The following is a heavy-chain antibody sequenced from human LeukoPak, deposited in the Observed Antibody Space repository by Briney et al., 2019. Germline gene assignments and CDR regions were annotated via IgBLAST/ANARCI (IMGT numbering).Heavy chain of an antibody. CDR1: GFTFSYYS. D-gene: IGHD2-8*01. J-gene: IGHJ6*04. CDR3: ARIEGEGVMGV. Sequence: GGSLRLSCVASGFTFSYYSMNWVRQAPGKGLEWVSYISSYSTIYYADSVKGRFTISRDNAKNSLYLQMNSLRAEDTAVYYCARIEGEGVMGVWGKGTTVTVFS. CDR2: ISSYSTI. V-gene: IGHV3-48*04.